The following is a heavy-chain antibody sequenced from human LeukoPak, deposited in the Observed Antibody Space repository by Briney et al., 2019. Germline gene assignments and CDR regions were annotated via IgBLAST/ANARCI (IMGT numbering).Heavy chain of an antibody. Sequence: SESLSLTCPVSGGSISSGDYYWSWIRQPPGKGLEWIGYIYYSGSTYYNPSLKSRVTISGDTSKNQFSLKLSSVTGGDTAVYDCDREAAYYYDSSGYYDYYFDYWGQGTLVTVSS. CDR1: GGSISSGDYY. CDR2: IYYSGST. V-gene: IGHV4-30-4*01. CDR3: DREAAYYYDSSGYYDYYFDY. J-gene: IGHJ4*02. D-gene: IGHD3-22*01.